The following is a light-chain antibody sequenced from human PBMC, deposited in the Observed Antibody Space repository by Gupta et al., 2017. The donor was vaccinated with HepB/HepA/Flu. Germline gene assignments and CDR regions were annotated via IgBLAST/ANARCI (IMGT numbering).Light chain of an antibody. Sequence: EIVLTQSPGTLSLSPGERATLSCRASQSVSSCFLAWYQQKPGQAPRLLIYGASIRATGIPDRFSGSVSGTDFTLTISRLEPEDVAVYYCQQYGSSPQWTFGQGTKVEIK. CDR1: QSVSSCF. V-gene: IGKV3-20*01. CDR2: GAS. J-gene: IGKJ1*01. CDR3: QQYGSSPQWT.